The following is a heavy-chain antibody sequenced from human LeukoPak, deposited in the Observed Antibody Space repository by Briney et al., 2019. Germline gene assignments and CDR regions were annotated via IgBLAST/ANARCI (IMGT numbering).Heavy chain of an antibody. J-gene: IGHJ4*02. Sequence: GGSLRLSCGASGFTFSSSAMHWVRQGPGKGLEWVAYIAHHGNNKYYADSVRGRFTISRDNARNSVFLQMNSLRAADTAVYYCARQITFWDYWGQGTLVTVS. D-gene: IGHD3-16*01. CDR3: ARQITFWDY. CDR1: GFTFSSSA. V-gene: IGHV3-33*01. CDR2: IAHHGNNK.